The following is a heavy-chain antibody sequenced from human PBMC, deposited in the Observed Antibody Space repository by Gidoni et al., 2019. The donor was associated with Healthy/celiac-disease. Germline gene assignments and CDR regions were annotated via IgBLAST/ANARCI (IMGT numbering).Heavy chain of an antibody. CDR1: GFTFDDYT. CDR3: AKDDGSSWSGGWFDP. J-gene: IGHJ5*02. Sequence: EVQLVESGGVVVQPGGSLRLSCAASGFTFDDYTMHWVRQAPGKGLEWVSLISGDGGSTYYADSVKGRFTISRDNSKNSLYLQMNSLRTEDTALYYCAKDDGSSWSGGWFDPWGQGTLVTVSS. CDR2: ISGDGGST. D-gene: IGHD6-13*01. V-gene: IGHV3-43*01.